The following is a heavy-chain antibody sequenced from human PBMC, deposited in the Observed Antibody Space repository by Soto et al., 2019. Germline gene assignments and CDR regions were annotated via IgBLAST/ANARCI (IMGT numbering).Heavy chain of an antibody. CDR3: AREGGSYYFDY. Sequence: SLRLSCAASGFTFSSYAMSWVRQAPGKGLEWVSAINSNGGSTYYTNSVKGRFTISRDNSKNTLFLQMGSLRAEDMALYYCAREGGSYYFDYWGQGTLVTVSS. CDR1: GFTFSSYA. CDR2: INSNGGST. J-gene: IGHJ4*02. V-gene: IGHV3-64*01. D-gene: IGHD3-16*01.